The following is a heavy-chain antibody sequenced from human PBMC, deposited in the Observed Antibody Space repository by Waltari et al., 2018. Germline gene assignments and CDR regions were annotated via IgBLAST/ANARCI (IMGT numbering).Heavy chain of an antibody. D-gene: IGHD2-21*02. CDR1: GFTFDDYA. V-gene: IGHV3-9*01. CDR3: AKAAVVTAESISYFDY. Sequence: EVQLVESGGGLVQPGRSLRLSCSASGFTFDDYAMHWFLQAPGKGLEWVSGISWNSGSIGYADSVKGRFTISRDNAKNSLYLQMNSLRAEDTALYYCAKAAVVTAESISYFDYWGQGTLVTVSS. J-gene: IGHJ4*02. CDR2: ISWNSGSI.